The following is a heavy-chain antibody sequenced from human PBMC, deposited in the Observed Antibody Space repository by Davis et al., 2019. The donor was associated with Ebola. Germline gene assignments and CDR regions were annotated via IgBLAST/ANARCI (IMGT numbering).Heavy chain of an antibody. CDR3: ARKRTLLLWFGELLYSPYWFDP. D-gene: IGHD3-10*01. J-gene: IGHJ5*02. V-gene: IGHV4-59*12. Sequence: SETLSLTCTVSGGSMSSFYWSWIRQSPGKGLEWIGNIYYSGTTNYSPSLKSRVTISGDTSKNQFSLNVSSVTAADTAVYYCARKRTLLLWFGELLYSPYWFDPWGQGSLVTVSS. CDR2: IYYSGTT. CDR1: GGSMSSFY.